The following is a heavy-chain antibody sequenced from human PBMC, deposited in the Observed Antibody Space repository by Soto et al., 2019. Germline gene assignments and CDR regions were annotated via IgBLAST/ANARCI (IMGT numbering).Heavy chain of an antibody. CDR1: GFTFSSYA. Sequence: GGSLRLSCAASGFTFSSYAMSWVRQAPGKGLEWVSAISGSGGSTYYADSVKGRFTISRDNSKNTLYLQMNSLRAGDTAVYYCAKGRSSWYEYYFDYWGQGTLVTVSS. CDR2: ISGSGGST. D-gene: IGHD6-13*01. CDR3: AKGRSSWYEYYFDY. V-gene: IGHV3-23*01. J-gene: IGHJ4*02.